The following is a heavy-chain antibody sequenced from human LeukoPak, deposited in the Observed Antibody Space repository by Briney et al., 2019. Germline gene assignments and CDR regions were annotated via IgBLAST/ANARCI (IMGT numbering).Heavy chain of an antibody. D-gene: IGHD2-2*01. V-gene: IGHV3-64*01. CDR3: ARDDVAAAVYYYYYYMDV. CDR2: ISSNGDST. Sequence: PGGPLRLSCAASGFTFSSYAMHWVRQAPGKGLEYVSVISSNGDSTYYANSVQGRFTISRDNSKNTLYLQMGSLRAEDMAVYYCARDDVAAAVYYYYYYMDVWGKGTTVTVSS. J-gene: IGHJ6*03. CDR1: GFTFSSYA.